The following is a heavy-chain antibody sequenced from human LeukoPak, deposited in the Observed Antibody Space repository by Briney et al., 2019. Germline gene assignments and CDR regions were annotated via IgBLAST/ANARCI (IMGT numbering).Heavy chain of an antibody. CDR2: MSYDGSTK. D-gene: IGHD5-12*01. J-gene: IGHJ4*02. CDR3: ARGLEATMGYFDY. CDR1: GFSFYKYA. Sequence: WGSLRLSWAASGFSFYKYAMHWVRQAPGKGLEWLAVMSYDGSTKYYADSVKGRFTISRDNPKSTLYVQMDNLRAEDTAVYYCARGLEATMGYFDYWGQGTLVTVSS. V-gene: IGHV3-30*14.